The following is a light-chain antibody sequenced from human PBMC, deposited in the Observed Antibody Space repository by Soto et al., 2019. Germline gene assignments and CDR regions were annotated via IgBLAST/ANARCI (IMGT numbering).Light chain of an antibody. CDR1: QSVSSSY. CDR3: QHYGTSPTWT. Sequence: EIVLTQSPGTLSLSPGERATLSCRASQSVSSSYLAWYQQKPGQAPRLLIYGPSSRAAGIPDRFSGSGSGTDFTLTISRLEPEDCAVYYCQHYGTSPTWTFGQGTKVEI. V-gene: IGKV3-20*01. CDR2: GPS. J-gene: IGKJ1*01.